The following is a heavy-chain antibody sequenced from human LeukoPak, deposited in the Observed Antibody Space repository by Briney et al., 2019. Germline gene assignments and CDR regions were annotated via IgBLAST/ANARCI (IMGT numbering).Heavy chain of an antibody. CDR3: ATDDYGAFDY. CDR1: VFTFSSYR. D-gene: IGHD4/OR15-4a*01. CDR2: ISSSSSYI. V-gene: IGHV3-21*01. J-gene: IGHJ4*02. Sequence: GGSLRLSCAASVFTFSSYRMNWVRQVPGKGLEWVSSISSSSSYIYYADSVKGRFTISRDNAKNSLFLKMHSLRAEDTAVYYCATDDYGAFDYWGQGTLVTVSS.